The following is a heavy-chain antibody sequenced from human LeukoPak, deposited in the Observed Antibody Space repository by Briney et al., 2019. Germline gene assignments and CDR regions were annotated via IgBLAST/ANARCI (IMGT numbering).Heavy chain of an antibody. Sequence: ASVKVSCKASGYTFTGYYMHWVRQAPGQGLEWMGWINPNSGGTNYAQKFQGRVTMTRDTSISTAYMELSRLRSDDTAVYYCARERGYYGGNSGGLDPWGQGTLVTVSS. CDR2: INPNSGGT. V-gene: IGHV1-2*02. J-gene: IGHJ5*02. D-gene: IGHD4-23*01. CDR1: GYTFTGYY. CDR3: ARERGYYGGNSGGLDP.